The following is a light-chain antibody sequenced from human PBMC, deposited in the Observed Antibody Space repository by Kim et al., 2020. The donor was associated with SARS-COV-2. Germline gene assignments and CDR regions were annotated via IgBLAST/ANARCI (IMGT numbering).Light chain of an antibody. V-gene: IGKV1-5*01. CDR1: QSISSW. CDR3: QQYNSDSWT. J-gene: IGKJ1*01. CDR2: DAS. Sequence: DIQMTQSPSTLSASVGDRVTITCRASQSISSWLAWYQQKPGKAPKLLIYDASSLESGVPSRFSGSGSGTEFTLAISSLRPDDFATYYCQQYNSDSWTFGQGTKVDIK.